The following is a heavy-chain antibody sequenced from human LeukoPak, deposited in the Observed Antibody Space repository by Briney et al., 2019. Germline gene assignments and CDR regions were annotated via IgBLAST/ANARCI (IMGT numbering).Heavy chain of an antibody. CDR2: INPNSGGT. CDR1: GYTFTGYY. CDR3: ARDIIEYSSSSRAFDI. Sequence: AASVKVSCKSSGYTFTGYYMHWVRQAPGQGLEWMGWINPNSGGTNYAQKFQGRVTMTRDTSISTAYMELSRLRSDDTAVYYCARDIIEYSSSSRAFDIWGQGTMVTVSS. D-gene: IGHD6-6*01. J-gene: IGHJ3*02. V-gene: IGHV1-2*02.